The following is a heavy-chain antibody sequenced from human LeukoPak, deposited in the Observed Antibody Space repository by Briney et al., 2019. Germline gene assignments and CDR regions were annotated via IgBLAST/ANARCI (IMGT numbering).Heavy chain of an antibody. CDR3: ARDGYSSSWENWFDP. CDR2: ISSSSSYI. Sequence: GGSLRLSCAASGFTLSSYSMNWVRQAPGKGLEWVSSISSSSSYIYYADSVKGRFTISRDNAKNSLYLQMNSLRAEDTAVYYCARDGYSSSWENWFDPWGQGTLVTVSS. CDR1: GFTLSSYS. V-gene: IGHV3-21*01. J-gene: IGHJ5*02. D-gene: IGHD6-13*01.